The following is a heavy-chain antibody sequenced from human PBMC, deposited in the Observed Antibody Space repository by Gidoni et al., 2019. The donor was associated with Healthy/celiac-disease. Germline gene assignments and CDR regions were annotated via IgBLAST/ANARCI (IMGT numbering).Heavy chain of an antibody. Sequence: QVQLQQWGAGLLKPSETLSLTCAVYGGSFRRYYWSWIRPPPGKGLEWIGEINHRGSTNYNPSLKSRVTISVDTSKNQFSLKLSSVTAADTAVYYCARYGCSSTSCYPYFDYWGQGTLVTVSS. D-gene: IGHD2-2*01. CDR2: INHRGST. CDR1: GGSFRRYY. CDR3: ARYGCSSTSCYPYFDY. V-gene: IGHV4-34*01. J-gene: IGHJ4*02.